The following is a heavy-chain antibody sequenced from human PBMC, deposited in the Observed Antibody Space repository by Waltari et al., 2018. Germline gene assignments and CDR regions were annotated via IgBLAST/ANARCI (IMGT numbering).Heavy chain of an antibody. V-gene: IGHV4-39*07. CDR1: GGSISSSSYY. D-gene: IGHD3-10*01. J-gene: IGHJ4*02. CDR2: IYYSGST. CDR3: ASYGSGSSAAFDY. Sequence: QLQLQESGPGLVKPSETLSLPCTVSGGSISSSSYYWGWIRQPPGQGLEWIGSIYYSGSTYYNPSLKSRLTISVDTSKNQFSRKLSSVTAADTAVYYCASYGSGSSAAFDYWGQGTLVTVSS.